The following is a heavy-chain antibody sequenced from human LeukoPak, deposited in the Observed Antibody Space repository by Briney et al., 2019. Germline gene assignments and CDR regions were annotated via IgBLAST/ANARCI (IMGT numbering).Heavy chain of an antibody. CDR2: ISGSGSST. CDR3: AKMVGSTISRYAFDI. V-gene: IGHV3-23*01. D-gene: IGHD1-26*01. Sequence: GGSLRLSCAASGFTFSNYAITWVRQAPGKGLEWVSDISGSGSSTYYADSVKGRFTISRDNSKNTLYLQMNSLRAEDTALYYCAKMVGSTISRYAFDIWGQGTMVSVSS. J-gene: IGHJ3*02. CDR1: GFTFSNYA.